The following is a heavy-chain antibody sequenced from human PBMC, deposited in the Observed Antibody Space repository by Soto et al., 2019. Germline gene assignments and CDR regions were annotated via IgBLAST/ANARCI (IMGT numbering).Heavy chain of an antibody. V-gene: IGHV1-18*01. CDR2: ISAYNGNT. CDR3: ARTVVPAAIMYYYYMDV. J-gene: IGHJ6*03. Sequence: ASVKVSCKASGYTFTSYGISWVRQAPGQGLEWMGWISAYNGNTNYAQKLQGRVTMTTDTSTSTAYMELRSLRSDDTAVYYCARTVVPAAIMYYYYMDVWGKGTTVTVSS. CDR1: GYTFTSYG. D-gene: IGHD2-2*01.